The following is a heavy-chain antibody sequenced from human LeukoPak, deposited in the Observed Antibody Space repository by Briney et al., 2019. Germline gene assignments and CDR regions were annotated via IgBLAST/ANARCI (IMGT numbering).Heavy chain of an antibody. CDR2: ISSSSSYI. Sequence: GWSLRLSCAASGLTFSSYSMNWVRQAPGKGLEWVSSISSSSSYIYYAGSVRGRFTISRDNAKNSLYLQMNSLRAEDTAVYYCAREATVTGFDPWGQGTLVTVSS. CDR3: AREATVTGFDP. CDR1: GLTFSSYS. D-gene: IGHD4-11*01. J-gene: IGHJ5*02. V-gene: IGHV3-21*01.